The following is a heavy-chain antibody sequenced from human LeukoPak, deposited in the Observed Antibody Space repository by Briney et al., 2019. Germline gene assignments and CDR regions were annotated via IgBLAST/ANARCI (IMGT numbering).Heavy chain of an antibody. J-gene: IGHJ3*02. CDR2: INPSGGST. V-gene: IGHV1-46*01. CDR3: ARDPIRITIFGVVHGAFDI. CDR1: GYTFTSYY. D-gene: IGHD3-3*01. Sequence: ASVKVSCKASGYTFTSYYMHWVRQAPGQGLEWMGIINPSGGSTSYAQKFQGRVTMTRDTSTSTVYMELSSLRSEDTAVYYCARDPIRITIFGVVHGAFDIWGQGTMVTVSS.